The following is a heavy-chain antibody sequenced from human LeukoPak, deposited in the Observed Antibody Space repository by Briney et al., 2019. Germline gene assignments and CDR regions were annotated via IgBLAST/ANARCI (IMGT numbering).Heavy chain of an antibody. CDR2: IYYSGST. J-gene: IGHJ4*02. CDR1: GGSISSSSYY. Sequence: PSETLSLTCTVSGGSISSSSYYWGWIRQPPGKGLEWIGSIYYSGSTHYNPSLKSRVTISVDTSKNQFSLKLSSVTAADTAVYYCARVGKGIAAAGTSWGQGTLVTVSS. D-gene: IGHD6-13*01. V-gene: IGHV4-39*01. CDR3: ARVGKGIAAAGTS.